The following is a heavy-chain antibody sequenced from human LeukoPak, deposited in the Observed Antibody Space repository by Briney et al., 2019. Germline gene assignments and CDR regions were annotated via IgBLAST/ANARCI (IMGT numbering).Heavy chain of an antibody. CDR1: GFTFSNFW. CDR2: IHPEGNEK. Sequence: PGGSLRLSCAVSGFTFSNFWMSWVRQAPGRGLEWVANIHPEGNEKYHAESVKGRFTISRDNAKNSLFLQMNGLRVEDTAVYYCARGDDFSGDHWGQGTLVTVSS. CDR3: ARGDDFSGDH. J-gene: IGHJ4*02. V-gene: IGHV3-7*04. D-gene: IGHD1-1*01.